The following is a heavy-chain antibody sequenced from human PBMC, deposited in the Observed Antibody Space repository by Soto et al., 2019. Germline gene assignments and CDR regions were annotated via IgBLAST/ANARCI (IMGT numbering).Heavy chain of an antibody. J-gene: IGHJ3*02. CDR2: ISYDGSND. CDR3: ARDIDYDLLRGGAFDI. D-gene: IGHD3-9*01. CDR1: VITFSNSA. V-gene: IGHV3-30-3*01. Sequence: HXGGCLRLSCAGSVITFSNSAMHWVRQSPGKGLEWVAAISYDGSNDHYADSVKGRFTISRDNSKNTLNLQMNSLRPADTAVYYCARDIDYDLLRGGAFDIWGQGTLVTVSS.